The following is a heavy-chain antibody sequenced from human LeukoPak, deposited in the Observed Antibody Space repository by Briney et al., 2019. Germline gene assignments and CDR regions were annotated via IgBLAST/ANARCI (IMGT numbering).Heavy chain of an antibody. V-gene: IGHV4-61*02. Sequence: SQTLSLTCTVSGGSISSGSYYWSWIRQPAGKGLEWIGRIYTSGSTNYNPSLKSRVTISVDTSKNQFSLKLSSVTAADTAVYYCARTYYGSGYYFDYWGQGTLVTVSS. D-gene: IGHD3-10*01. J-gene: IGHJ4*02. CDR3: ARTYYGSGYYFDY. CDR1: GGSISSGSYY. CDR2: IYTSGST.